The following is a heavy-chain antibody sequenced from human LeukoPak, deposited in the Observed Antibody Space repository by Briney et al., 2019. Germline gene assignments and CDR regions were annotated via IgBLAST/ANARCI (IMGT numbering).Heavy chain of an antibody. Sequence: PGGSLRLSCAASGFIFSTYSMNWVRQAPGKGLEWVSSISSSSTYIYYADSLKGRFTISRDNAKKSLYLQMNSLRVEDTAVYYCAGAGFGELLVAAFDIWGQGTMVTVSS. CDR3: AGAGFGELLVAAFDI. CDR2: ISSSSTYI. V-gene: IGHV3-21*01. CDR1: GFIFSTYS. D-gene: IGHD1-26*01. J-gene: IGHJ3*02.